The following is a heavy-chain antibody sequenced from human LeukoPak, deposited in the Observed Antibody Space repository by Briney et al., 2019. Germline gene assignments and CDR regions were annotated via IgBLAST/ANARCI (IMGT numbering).Heavy chain of an antibody. V-gene: IGHV4-59*01. CDR1: GGSITSYY. CDR3: ARGRFLLAY. D-gene: IGHD3-3*02. Sequence: SETLSLTCTVSGGSITSYYWSWIRQPPGKGLEWLGDIYYSGSTNYNPSLKSRVTISVHTSKNQFSLKLSSVTAADTAVYYCARGRFLLAYWGRGTLVTVSS. J-gene: IGHJ4*02. CDR2: IYYSGST.